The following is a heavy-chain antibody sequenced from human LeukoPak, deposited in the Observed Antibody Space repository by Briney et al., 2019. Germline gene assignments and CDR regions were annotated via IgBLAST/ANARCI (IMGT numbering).Heavy chain of an antibody. D-gene: IGHD2-15*01. V-gene: IGHV3-33*01. J-gene: IGHJ3*01. Sequence: PGGSLRLSCVVSGFTFSSYGMHWVRQAPGKGLEWVAVIWDDGGTKYYSDSVKGRFTISRDNSKNTLYLQMNSLRAEDTAVYYCVRYCNGGSCYRAAFDVWGPGTTVTVSS. CDR3: VRYCNGGSCYRAAFDV. CDR2: IWDDGGTK. CDR1: GFTFSSYG.